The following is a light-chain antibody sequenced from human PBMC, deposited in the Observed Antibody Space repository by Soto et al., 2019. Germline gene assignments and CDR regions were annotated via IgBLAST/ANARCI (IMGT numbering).Light chain of an antibody. CDR2: GNS. CDR3: QSYESRLNYV. Sequence: QSVLTQPPSVSGAPGQRVTISCTGSSSNIGAGYDVHWYQQLPGTAPKLLIYGNSNRPSGVPDRFSGSKSGTSASLAITGLQDEDEADYYCQSYESRLNYVFGTGTKVTV. J-gene: IGLJ1*01. V-gene: IGLV1-40*01. CDR1: SSNIGAGYD.